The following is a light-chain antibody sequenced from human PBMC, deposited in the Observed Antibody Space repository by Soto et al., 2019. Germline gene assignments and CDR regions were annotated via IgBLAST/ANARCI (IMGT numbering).Light chain of an antibody. J-gene: IGLJ2*01. CDR3: SSYTSSSTRV. V-gene: IGLV2-14*01. Sequence: QSALTQPASVSGSPGQSITISCTGTSSDVGGYNYVSWYQQHPGKAPKLMIYEVSNRPSGVSNRFSGSKSGNTASLTISGLQAEDDADYYCSSYTSSSTRVFGEGTTLTVL. CDR2: EVS. CDR1: SSDVGGYNY.